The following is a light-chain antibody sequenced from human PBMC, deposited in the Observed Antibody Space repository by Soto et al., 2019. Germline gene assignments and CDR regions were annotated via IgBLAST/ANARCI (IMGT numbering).Light chain of an antibody. J-gene: IGLJ1*01. CDR1: SSNIGNNY. V-gene: IGLV1-51*02. Sequence: QSVLTQPPSISAAPGQQVTISCRGSSSNIGNNYVSWYQQLPGAAPKLLIYEDHKRPSGIPDRFSGSKSGTSATLGISGLQTEDEAAYYCGTSETGGTFGTGTEVTDL. CDR3: GTSETGGT. CDR2: EDH.